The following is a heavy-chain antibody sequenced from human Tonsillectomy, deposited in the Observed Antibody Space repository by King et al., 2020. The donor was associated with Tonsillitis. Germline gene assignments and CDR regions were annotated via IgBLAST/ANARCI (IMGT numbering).Heavy chain of an antibody. D-gene: IGHD3-3*01. CDR1: GYTFTGYY. CDR2: INPNSGGT. J-gene: IGHJ4*02. V-gene: IGHV1-2*02. CDR3: ARDPYDFWSGYYRVAY. Sequence: QLVQSGAEVKKPGASVKVSCKASGYTFTGYYMHWVRQAPGQGLEWMGWINPNSGGTNYAQKFQGRVTMTRDTSISTAYMELSRLRSDDTAVYYCARDPYDFWSGYYRVAYWGQGTLVTVSS.